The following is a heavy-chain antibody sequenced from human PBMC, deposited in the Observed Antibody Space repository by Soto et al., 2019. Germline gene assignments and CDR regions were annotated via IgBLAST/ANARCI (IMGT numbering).Heavy chain of an antibody. CDR3: ARPDLSGSYYRPFFDQ. CDR2: IWYDGIKK. V-gene: IGHV3-33*08. CDR1: GFTFTSYG. Sequence: QVQLVESGGGVVQPGRSLRLSCAVSGFTFTSYGMHWVRQAPGKGLEWVALIWYDGIKKFYADSVKGRFTISRDNSHNILYLQLNSLRAEDTAVYYCARPDLSGSYYRPFFDQWSQGTLVTVSS. D-gene: IGHD3-10*01. J-gene: IGHJ4*02.